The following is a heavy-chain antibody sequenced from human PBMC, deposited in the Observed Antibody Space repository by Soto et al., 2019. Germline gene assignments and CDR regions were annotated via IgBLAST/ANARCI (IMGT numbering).Heavy chain of an antibody. CDR2: IIPIFGTA. CDR1: GGTFSSYA. V-gene: IGHV1-69*13. Sequence: SVKVSFKGSGGTFSSYAISWVRQAPGQGLEWMGGIIPIFGTANYAQKFQGRVTITADESTSTAYMELSSLRSEDTAVYYCASGEGTGTYRGLVGWFDPWGQGTLVTVSS. J-gene: IGHJ5*02. D-gene: IGHD1-26*01. CDR3: ASGEGTGTYRGLVGWFDP.